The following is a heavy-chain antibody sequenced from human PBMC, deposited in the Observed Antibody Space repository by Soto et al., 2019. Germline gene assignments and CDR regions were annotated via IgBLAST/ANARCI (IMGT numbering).Heavy chain of an antibody. J-gene: IGHJ5*01. V-gene: IGHV3-33*01. Sequence: GALRLSCAASRFTFSSYGMHWVRQAPGKGLEWVTAIWYDGSNKYYADSVKGRFTISRDNSKNTLYLQMNSLRVEDTAVYYCARVVGRDLTGYYDSWGQGTLVTVSS. CDR3: ARVVGRDLTGYYDS. CDR1: RFTFSSYG. CDR2: IWYDGSNK. D-gene: IGHD3-9*01.